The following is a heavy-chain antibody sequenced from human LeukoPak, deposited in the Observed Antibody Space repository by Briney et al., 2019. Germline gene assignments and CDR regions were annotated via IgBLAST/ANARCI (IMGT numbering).Heavy chain of an antibody. CDR2: IRYDGSRK. V-gene: IGHV3-30*02. CDR1: GFIFSSYG. Sequence: GGSLRLSCAASGFIFSSYGMHWVRQAPDKVLEWVAFIRYDGSRKYYADSVKGRFTISRDNSKNTLYLQMKSLRAEDTAVYYCARDLWPYEYTNLNLDYWGQGTLVTVSS. J-gene: IGHJ4*02. CDR3: ARDLWPYEYTNLNLDY. D-gene: IGHD5-12*01.